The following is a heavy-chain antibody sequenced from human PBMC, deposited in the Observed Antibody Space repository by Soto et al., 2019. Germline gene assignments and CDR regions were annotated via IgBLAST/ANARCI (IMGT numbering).Heavy chain of an antibody. D-gene: IGHD2-21*02. CDR2: ISGSGGST. CDR3: AKGVTHCDYYGMDV. CDR1: GFTFSSYA. J-gene: IGHJ6*02. Sequence: EVQLLESGGGLVQPGGSLRLSCAASGFTFSSYAMSWVRQAPGKGLEWVSAISGSGGSTYYADSVKGRFTISRDNSKNSLYLQMNSLRAEDTAVYYCAKGVTHCDYYGMDVWGQGTTVTVSS. V-gene: IGHV3-23*01.